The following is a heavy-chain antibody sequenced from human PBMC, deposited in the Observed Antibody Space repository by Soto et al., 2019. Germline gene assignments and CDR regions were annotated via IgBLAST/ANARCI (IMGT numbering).Heavy chain of an antibody. CDR2: IYYSGST. CDR1: GASIRSGGYY. CDR3: ASSTVYNISPGAWMDV. Sequence: QVQLQESGPGLVQPSQTLSLTCTVSGASIRSGGYYWSWIRQHPGKGLEWIGYIYYSGSTYYNPSLQSRVTISVDISKNQFSLKLISVTAADTAVYYCASSTVYNISPGAWMDVWGQGTTATVSS. V-gene: IGHV4-31*03. D-gene: IGHD2-8*01. J-gene: IGHJ6*02.